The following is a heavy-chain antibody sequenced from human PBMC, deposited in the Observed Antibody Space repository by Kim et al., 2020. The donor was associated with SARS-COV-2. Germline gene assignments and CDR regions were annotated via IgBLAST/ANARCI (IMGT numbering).Heavy chain of an antibody. V-gene: IGHV3-15*01. CDR3: TTGSPVHYYYDSSGYYHYGMDV. CDR2: IKSKTDGGTT. Sequence: GGSLRLSCAASGLTFSNAWMSWVRQAPGKGLEWVGRIKSKTDGGTTNYDAPVKGRFTISRDDSKNTLYLQMNSLKTEDTAVYYCTTGSPVHYYYDSSGYYHYGMDVWGQGTTVTVSS. D-gene: IGHD3-22*01. J-gene: IGHJ6*02. CDR1: GLTFSNAW.